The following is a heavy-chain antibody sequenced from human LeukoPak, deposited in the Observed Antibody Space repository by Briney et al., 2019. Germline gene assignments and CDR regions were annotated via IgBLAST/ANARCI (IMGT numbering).Heavy chain of an antibody. D-gene: IGHD3-3*01. CDR2: IKQDGSEK. CDR3: AKTDFWSGYYNWFDP. CDR1: GFTFSRHW. Sequence: GGSLTLSWAASGFTFSRHWMTWVRHAPGKGREWVAKIKQDGSEKYYVDSVKGRFTISRDNAKNTLYLQVNSLRAEETAVYYCAKTDFWSGYYNWFDPWGQGTLVTVSS. V-gene: IGHV3-7*01. J-gene: IGHJ5*02.